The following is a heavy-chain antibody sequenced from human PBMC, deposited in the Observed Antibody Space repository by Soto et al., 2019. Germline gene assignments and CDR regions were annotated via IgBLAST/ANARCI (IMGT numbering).Heavy chain of an antibody. D-gene: IGHD3-9*01. V-gene: IGHV4-38-2*01. CDR3: ARLLSNFDWSSY. Sequence: PSETLSLTCAVSGYSISSGYYWGWIRQPPGKGLEWIGSIYHSGSTYYNPSLKSRVTISVDTSKNQFSLKLSSVTAADTAVYYCARLLSNFDWSSYWGQGTLVT. J-gene: IGHJ4*02. CDR1: GYSISSGYY. CDR2: IYHSGST.